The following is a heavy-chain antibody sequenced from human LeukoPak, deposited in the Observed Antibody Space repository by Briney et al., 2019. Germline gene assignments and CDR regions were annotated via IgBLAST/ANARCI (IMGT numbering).Heavy chain of an antibody. CDR1: GGSISSYY. Sequence: SETLSLTCTVSGGSISSYYWSWIRQPPGKGLEWIGYIYYSGSTNYNPSLKSRVTISVDTSKNQLSLKLSSVTAADTAVYYCARAQWLVDYFDYWGQGTLVTVSS. D-gene: IGHD6-19*01. CDR2: IYYSGST. V-gene: IGHV4-59*08. J-gene: IGHJ4*02. CDR3: ARAQWLVDYFDY.